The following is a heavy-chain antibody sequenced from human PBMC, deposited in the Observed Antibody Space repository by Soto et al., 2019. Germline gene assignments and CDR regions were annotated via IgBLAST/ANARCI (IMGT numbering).Heavy chain of an antibody. CDR1: GGTFSSYA. Sequence: QVQLVQSGAEVKKPGSSVKVSCKASGGTFSSYAISWVRQAPGQGLEWMGGIIPIFGTANYAQKFQGRVTITADESTSTAYMERSSLRSEDTAVYYCARALIGYCSSTSCYREYFDFWGPGTLVTVS. D-gene: IGHD2-2*01. V-gene: IGHV1-69*01. CDR2: IIPIFGTA. J-gene: IGHJ4*02. CDR3: ARALIGYCSSTSCYREYFDF.